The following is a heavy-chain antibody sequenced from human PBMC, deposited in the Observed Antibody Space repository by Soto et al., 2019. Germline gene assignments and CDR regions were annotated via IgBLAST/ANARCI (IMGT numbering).Heavy chain of an antibody. J-gene: IGHJ4*02. V-gene: IGHV1-18*04. D-gene: IGHD3-3*01. Sequence: QVQLVQSGAEVKKPGASVKVSCKASRYTFTSYGISWVRQAPGQGVEWMGWISAYNGNTNYAQKLQGRVTMNTDSSTSTAYMELRILRSGARAVYYCARPRSRGKSDFLGFDYWGQRTLVTVSS. CDR1: RYTFTSYG. CDR2: ISAYNGNT. CDR3: ARPRSRGKSDFLGFDY.